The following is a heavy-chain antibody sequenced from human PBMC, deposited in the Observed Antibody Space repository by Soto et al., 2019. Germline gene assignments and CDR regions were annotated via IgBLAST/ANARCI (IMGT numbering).Heavy chain of an antibody. Sequence: QVQLVESGGGVVQPGRSLRLSCVASGFTFSSYGMHWVRQAPGKGLEWVAIISYDGSNTYYADSVKGRFTISRDNSKNTLYLQMNSLRAEDTSVYYCAKEGGLSGSYYISSSYYFDYWGQGILVTVSS. CDR2: ISYDGSNT. D-gene: IGHD1-26*01. CDR3: AKEGGLSGSYYISSSYYFDY. J-gene: IGHJ4*02. V-gene: IGHV3-30*18. CDR1: GFTFSSYG.